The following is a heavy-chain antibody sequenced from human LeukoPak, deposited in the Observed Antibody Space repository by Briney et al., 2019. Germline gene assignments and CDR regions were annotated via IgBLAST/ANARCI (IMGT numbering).Heavy chain of an antibody. CDR1: GGSFSGYY. V-gene: IGHV4-34*01. CDR3: ARSDTAMVTNY. Sequence: SETLSLICAVYGGSFSGYYWSWVRQPPGKGLEWIGEINHSGSTNYNPSLKSRVTISVDTSKNQFSLKLNSVTAADTAVYYCARSDTAMVTNYWGQGTLVTVSS. CDR2: INHSGST. J-gene: IGHJ4*02. D-gene: IGHD5-18*01.